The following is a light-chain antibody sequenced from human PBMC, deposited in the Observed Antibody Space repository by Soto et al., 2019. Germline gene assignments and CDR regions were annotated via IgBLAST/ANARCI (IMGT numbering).Light chain of an antibody. V-gene: IGLV2-11*01. Sequence: QSVLTQPRSVSGSPGQSVTISCTGTSSDVGGYNYVSWYQQHPGRAPKFMIYDVTKRPSGVPDRFSGSKSGNTASLTISGLQVEDEADYYCFSYAGSTYVFGTGTKVTVL. J-gene: IGLJ1*01. CDR3: FSYAGSTYV. CDR2: DVT. CDR1: SSDVGGYNY.